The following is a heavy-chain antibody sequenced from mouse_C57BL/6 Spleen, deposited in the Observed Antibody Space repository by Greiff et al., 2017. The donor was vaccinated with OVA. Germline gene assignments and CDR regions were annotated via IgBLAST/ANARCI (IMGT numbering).Heavy chain of an antibody. J-gene: IGHJ4*01. CDR1: GYTFTSYW. CDR3: ARVVEGAMDY. V-gene: IGHV1-69*01. CDR2: IDPSDSYT. D-gene: IGHD1-1*01. Sequence: QVQLQQPGAELVMPGASVKLSCKASGYTFTSYWMHWVKQRPGQGLEWIGEIDPSDSYTNYNQKLKGKSTLTVDKSSSTAYMQLSSLTSEDSAVYYCARVVEGAMDYWGQGTSVTVSS.